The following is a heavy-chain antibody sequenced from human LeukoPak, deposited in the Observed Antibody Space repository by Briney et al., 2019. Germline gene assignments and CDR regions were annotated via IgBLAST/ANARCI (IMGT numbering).Heavy chain of an antibody. CDR2: LSGGGSGGRT. J-gene: IGHJ3*02. D-gene: IGHD3-22*01. V-gene: IGHV3-23*01. CDR3: ARPTDERRTTMTDAFDI. CDR1: VGPLSRYY. Sequence: ETLSLTCAVYVGPLSRYYGSWIRHPPALGFDWVSGVALSGGGSGGRTYYADSVKGRFTISIDDSKKTLYLQMNSLRAEDTAVYYCARPTDERRTTMTDAFDIWGQGTMVTVST.